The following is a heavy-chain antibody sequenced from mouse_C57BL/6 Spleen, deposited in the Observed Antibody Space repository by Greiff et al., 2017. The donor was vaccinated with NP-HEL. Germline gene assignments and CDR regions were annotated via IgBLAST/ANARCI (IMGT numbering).Heavy chain of an antibody. CDR2: IYPRDGST. V-gene: IGHV1-78*01. CDR3: ARGGIYYGNYNAMDY. D-gene: IGHD2-1*01. Sequence: VQLQQSDAELVKPGASVKISCKVSGYTFTDHTIHWMKQRPEQGLEWIGYIYPRDGSTKYNEKFKGKATLTADKSSSTAYMQLNSLTSEDSAVYVCARGGIYYGNYNAMDYWGQGTSVTVSS. CDR1: GYTFTDHT. J-gene: IGHJ4*01.